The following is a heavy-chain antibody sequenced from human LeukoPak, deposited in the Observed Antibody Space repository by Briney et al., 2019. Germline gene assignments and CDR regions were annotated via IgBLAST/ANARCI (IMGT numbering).Heavy chain of an antibody. Sequence: GGSLRLSCAASGFTLSTYNTHWVRQAPGKGLEWVSSITSSSTYYADSVKGRFTISRDNAKNSLYLQMNSLRAEDTAVYYCANRGLGQGNYAYFYFDHWGQGTLVTVSS. CDR1: GFTLSTYN. V-gene: IGHV3-21*04. CDR3: ANRGLGQGNYAYFYFDH. CDR2: ITSSSTY. D-gene: IGHD3-16*01. J-gene: IGHJ4*02.